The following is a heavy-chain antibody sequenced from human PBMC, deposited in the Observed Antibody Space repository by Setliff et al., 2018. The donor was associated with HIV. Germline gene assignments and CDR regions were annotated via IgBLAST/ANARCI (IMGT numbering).Heavy chain of an antibody. D-gene: IGHD2-2*01. J-gene: IGHJ1*01. CDR1: GGSISPYY. CDR2: IYHTGRT. Sequence: PSETLSLTCTVSGGSISPYYWSWIRQPPGKGLEWTGSIYHTGRTYYNRSLESRLTISIDTSKNQFSLRLASVTAADTAVYYCARPFPCASTTCYFAAFDMWGQGIPVTVSS. CDR3: ARPFPCASTTCYFAAFDM. V-gene: IGHV4-59*04.